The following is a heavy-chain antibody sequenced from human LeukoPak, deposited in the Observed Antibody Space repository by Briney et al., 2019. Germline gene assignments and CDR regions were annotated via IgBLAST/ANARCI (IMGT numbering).Heavy chain of an antibody. CDR2: INHSGST. D-gene: IGHD3-16*02. CDR1: GGSISSSSYY. CDR3: ARRFPITYYDYVWGSYRYTDAFDI. Sequence: SETLSLTCTVSGGSISSSSYYWGWIRQPPGKGLEWIGEINHSGSTNYNPSLKSRVTISVDTSKNQFSLKLSSVTAADTAVYYCARRFPITYYDYVWGSYRYTDAFDIWGQGTMVTVSS. V-gene: IGHV4-39*07. J-gene: IGHJ3*02.